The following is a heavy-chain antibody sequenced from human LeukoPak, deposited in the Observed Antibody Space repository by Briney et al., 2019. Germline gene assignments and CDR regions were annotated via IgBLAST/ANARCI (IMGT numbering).Heavy chain of an antibody. J-gene: IGHJ4*02. D-gene: IGHD6-13*01. V-gene: IGHV3-30*04. CDR3: ARESSGSSSWYYFDY. Sequence: GASLRLSCAASGFTFSSYAMHWVRQAPGKGLEWVAVISYDGSNKYYADSVKGRFTISRDNSKNTLYLQMNSLRAEDTAVYYCARESSGSSSWYYFDYWGQGTLVTVSS. CDR2: ISYDGSNK. CDR1: GFTFSSYA.